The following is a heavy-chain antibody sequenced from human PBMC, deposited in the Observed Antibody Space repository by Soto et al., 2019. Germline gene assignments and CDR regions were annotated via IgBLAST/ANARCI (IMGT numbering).Heavy chain of an antibody. CDR2: IYYSGST. V-gene: IGHV4-39*01. Sequence: SETLSLTCTVSGGSISSSSYYWGWIRQPPGKGLEWIGSIYYSGSTYYNPSLKSRVTISVDTSKNQFSLKLSSVTAADTAVYYCASQYLTKYSSGWYRDNDAFDIWGQGTMVTVSS. J-gene: IGHJ3*02. CDR1: GGSISSSSYY. D-gene: IGHD6-19*01. CDR3: ASQYLTKYSSGWYRDNDAFDI.